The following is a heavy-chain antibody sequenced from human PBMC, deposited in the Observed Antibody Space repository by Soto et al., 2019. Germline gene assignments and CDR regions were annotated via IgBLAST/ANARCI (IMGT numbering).Heavy chain of an antibody. V-gene: IGHV3-23*01. CDR2: ISGGGITT. J-gene: IGHJ4*02. CDR1: GFTFSSYA. CDR3: SKVPVAGLGY. D-gene: IGHD6-19*01. Sequence: VQLLQSGGGLVQPRGSMRLSCEVSGFTFSSYAMSWVRQAPGKGLEWVSAISGGGITTHYADSVKGRFTISRDNSNKTLYLQMNTLRAEDTAVYYCSKVPVAGLGYWCPGPLVTVSS.